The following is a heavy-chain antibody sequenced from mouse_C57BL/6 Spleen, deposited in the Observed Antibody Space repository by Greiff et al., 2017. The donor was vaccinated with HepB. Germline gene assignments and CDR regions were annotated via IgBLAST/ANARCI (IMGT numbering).Heavy chain of an antibody. Sequence: EVQLVESGPELVKPGASVKISCKASGYSFTDYNMNWVKQSNGKSLEWIGVINPNYGTTSYNQKFKGKATLTVDQSSSTAYMQLNSLTSEDSAVYYCARSGAYYGSSLYYYAMDYWGQGTSVTVSS. CDR2: INPNYGTT. J-gene: IGHJ4*01. CDR3: ARSGAYYGSSLYYYAMDY. D-gene: IGHD1-1*01. V-gene: IGHV1-39*01. CDR1: GYSFTDYN.